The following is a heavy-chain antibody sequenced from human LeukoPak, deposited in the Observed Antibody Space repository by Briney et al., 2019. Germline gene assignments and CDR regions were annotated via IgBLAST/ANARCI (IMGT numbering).Heavy chain of an antibody. D-gene: IGHD6-13*01. V-gene: IGHV4-59*01. CDR3: ARFARGIAAADY. CDR2: IYYSGST. Sequence: SETLSLTCTVSGGSISSYYWSWIRQPPGKGLEWIGYIYYSGSTNYNPSLKSRVTISVDTSKNQFSLKLSSVTAADTAVYYCARFARGIAAADYWGQGTLVTVSS. CDR1: GGSISSYY. J-gene: IGHJ4*02.